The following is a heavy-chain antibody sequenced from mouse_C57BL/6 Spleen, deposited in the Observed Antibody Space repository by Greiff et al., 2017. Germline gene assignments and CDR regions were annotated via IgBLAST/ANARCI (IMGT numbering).Heavy chain of an antibody. V-gene: IGHV14-1*01. CDR2: IDPEDGDT. J-gene: IGHJ4*01. CDR3: TRDYYGSSLYYAMDY. Sequence: VQLQQSGAELVRPGASVKLSCTASGFNIKDYYMHWVKQRPEQGLEWIGRIDPEDGDTEYAPKFQGKATMTADTSSNTAYLQLSSLTSEDTSVYYCTRDYYGSSLYYAMDYWGQGTSGTVSS. D-gene: IGHD1-1*01. CDR1: GFNIKDYY.